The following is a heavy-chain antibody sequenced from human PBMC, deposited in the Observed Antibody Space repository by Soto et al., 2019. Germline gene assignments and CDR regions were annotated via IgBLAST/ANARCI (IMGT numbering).Heavy chain of an antibody. CDR3: ATEWYSSGWYYFDY. Sequence: QVQLVESGGGVVQPGSSLRLSCAASGFTFSSYGMHWVRQAPGKGLEWVAVIWYDGSNKYYADSVKGRFTISRDNSKNTLYLQMNSLRAEDTAVYYCATEWYSSGWYYFDYWGQGTLVTVSS. CDR1: GFTFSSYG. CDR2: IWYDGSNK. J-gene: IGHJ4*02. D-gene: IGHD6-19*01. V-gene: IGHV3-33*01.